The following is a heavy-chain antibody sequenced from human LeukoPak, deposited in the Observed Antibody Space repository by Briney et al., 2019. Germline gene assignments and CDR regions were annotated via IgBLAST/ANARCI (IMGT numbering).Heavy chain of an antibody. D-gene: IGHD6-13*01. Sequence: ASVNVSCKVSGYTLTELSMHWVRQAPGKGLEWMGGFDPEDGETIYAQKFQGRVTKTEDTSTDTAYMELSSLRSEDTAVYYCATRDSSSWYLDYYYMDVWGKGTTVTVSS. J-gene: IGHJ6*03. V-gene: IGHV1-24*01. CDR3: ATRDSSSWYLDYYYMDV. CDR2: FDPEDGET. CDR1: GYTLTELS.